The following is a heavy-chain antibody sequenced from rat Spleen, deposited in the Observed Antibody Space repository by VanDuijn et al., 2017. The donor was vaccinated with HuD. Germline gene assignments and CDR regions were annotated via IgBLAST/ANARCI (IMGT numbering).Heavy chain of an antibody. D-gene: IGHD1-6*01. CDR2: INXDSSTI. V-gene: IGHV4-2*01. Sequence: EVKLVESGGGLVQPGXXLKLSCXXXGFXXXDXXXGWXXXAPGKGLEWXGEINXDSSTINYTPSLKDKFTISRDNAQNTLYLQMSKLGSEDTAIYYCAREGYYGDQSDYWGQGVMVTVSS. CDR1: GFXXXDXX. J-gene: IGHJ2*01. CDR3: AREGYYGDQSDY.